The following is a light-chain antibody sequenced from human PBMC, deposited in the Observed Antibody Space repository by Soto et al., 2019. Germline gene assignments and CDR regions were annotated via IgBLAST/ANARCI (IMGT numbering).Light chain of an antibody. CDR2: GAS. Sequence: EIAMTQSPAALSVSPGERATLSCRASQSISSNLAWYQQKPGQAPRFLIYGASTRATGIPARFSGSGSGTEFTLTISGLQSEDFAVYYCQQYNDWPRTFGQGTKVDIK. CDR1: QSISSN. V-gene: IGKV3-15*01. CDR3: QQYNDWPRT. J-gene: IGKJ1*01.